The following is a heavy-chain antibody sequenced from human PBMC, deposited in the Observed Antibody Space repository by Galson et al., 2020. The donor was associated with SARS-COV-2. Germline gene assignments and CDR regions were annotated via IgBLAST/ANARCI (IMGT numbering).Heavy chain of an antibody. CDR3: ARSGRVTIFGVVMGAYGMDV. J-gene: IGHJ6*02. V-gene: IGHV4-34*01. CDR1: GGSFSGYY. CDR2: INHSGST. Sequence: SETLSLTCAVYGGSFSGYYWSWIRQPPGKGLEWIGEINHSGSTNYNPSLKSRVTISVDTSKNQFSLKLSSVTAADTAVYYCARSGRVTIFGVVMGAYGMDVWGQGTTVTVSS. D-gene: IGHD3-3*01.